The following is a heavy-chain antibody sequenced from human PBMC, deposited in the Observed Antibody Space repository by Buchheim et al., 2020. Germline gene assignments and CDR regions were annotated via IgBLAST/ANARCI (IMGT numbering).Heavy chain of an antibody. D-gene: IGHD5-12*01. J-gene: IGHJ4*02. CDR3: AKEWMATTSLWGNQNRETDY. CDR2: ISGSGGST. CDR1: GFTFSSYA. Sequence: EVQLVESGGGLVQPGGSLRLSCAASGFTFSSYAMSWVRQAPGKGLEWVSAISGSGGSTYYADSVMGRFTISRDTSKNTLYLQRNSLRAEDTAVYYCAKEWMATTSLWGNQNRETDYWGQGTL. V-gene: IGHV3-23*04.